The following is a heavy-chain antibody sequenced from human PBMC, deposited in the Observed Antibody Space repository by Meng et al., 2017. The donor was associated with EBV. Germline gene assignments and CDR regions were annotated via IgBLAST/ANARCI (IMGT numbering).Heavy chain of an antibody. J-gene: IGHJ5*02. CDR2: IYYSGST. CDR1: GGTISSSSYC. CDR3: ARVVATIFTNWFDP. Sequence: QVQLAGSGPGLVKPSKTLFFPCTVSGGTISSSSYCWGWIRQPPGKGLEWIGSIYYSGSTYYNPSLKSRVTISVDTSKNQFSLKLSSVTAADTAVYYCARVVATIFTNWFDPWGQGTLVTVSS. D-gene: IGHD5-12*01. V-gene: IGHV4-39*07.